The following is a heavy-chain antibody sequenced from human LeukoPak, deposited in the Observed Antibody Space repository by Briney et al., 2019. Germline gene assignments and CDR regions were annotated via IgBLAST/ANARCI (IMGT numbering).Heavy chain of an antibody. J-gene: IGHJ6*02. V-gene: IGHV4-4*02. CDR3: ARGPIVGFGELSPPDV. CDR2: IYHSGST. D-gene: IGHD3-10*01. CDR1: GGSISSSNW. Sequence: SETLSLTCAVSGGSISSSNWWSWVRQPPGKGLEWIGEIYHSGSTNYSPSLKSRVTISVDKSKNQFSLKLTSVTAADTAVYSCARGPIVGFGELSPPDVWGQGTTVTVSS.